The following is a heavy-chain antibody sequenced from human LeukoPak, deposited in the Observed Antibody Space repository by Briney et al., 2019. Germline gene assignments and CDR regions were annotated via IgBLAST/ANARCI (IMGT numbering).Heavy chain of an antibody. Sequence: PSETLSLTCSVSGGSMSGYNWSWMRQPPGKGLEWIGYIYYSGSTKYNPSLKGRATIVVDTSKNQFSLNLRSVTAADTAVYYCARGRIVGATNLDYWGQETLVTVSS. V-gene: IGHV4-59*01. J-gene: IGHJ4*02. D-gene: IGHD1-26*01. CDR1: GGSMSGYN. CDR2: IYYSGST. CDR3: ARGRIVGATNLDY.